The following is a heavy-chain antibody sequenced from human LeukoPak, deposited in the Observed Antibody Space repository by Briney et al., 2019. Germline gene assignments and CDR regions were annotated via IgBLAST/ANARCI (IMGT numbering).Heavy chain of an antibody. CDR3: ARGESGGYVYYFDY. D-gene: IGHD5-12*01. J-gene: IGHJ4*02. CDR1: GFTVGRNY. V-gene: IGHV3-66*01. Sequence: GGSLRLSCAASGFTVGRNYMAWVRQAPGQGLEWVSIIYSGGLTYHADSVKGRFTISRDNSQNTVYLQMNSLRAEDTVVYYCARGESGGYVYYFDYWGQRTLVTVSS. CDR2: IYSGGLT.